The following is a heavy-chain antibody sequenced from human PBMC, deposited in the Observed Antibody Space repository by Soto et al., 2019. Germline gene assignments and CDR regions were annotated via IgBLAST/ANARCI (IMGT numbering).Heavy chain of an antibody. Sequence: VKLVQSGADVKKPGASVKVSCKASGYNFTSYGISWVRQAPGQGLEWMGWISPHNDRTKYARRFQDRVTMTTETPTSTVYMELGSLRSDDTAVYYCARDLYYSSGRYFDHDAFDIWGQGTVVTVSS. V-gene: IGHV1-18*01. CDR1: GYNFTSYG. J-gene: IGHJ3*02. CDR3: ARDLYYSSGRYFDHDAFDI. CDR2: ISPHNDRT. D-gene: IGHD6-19*01.